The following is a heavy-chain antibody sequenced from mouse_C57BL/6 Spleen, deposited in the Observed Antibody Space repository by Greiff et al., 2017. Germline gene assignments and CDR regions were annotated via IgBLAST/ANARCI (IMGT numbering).Heavy chain of an antibody. J-gene: IGHJ4*01. Sequence: EVQLQQSGPELVKPGASVKISCKASGYTFTDYYMNWVKQSHGKSLEWIGDINPNNGGTSYNQKFKGKATLTVDKSSSTAYMELRSLTSEDSAVYYCARGDFYYYGSSRHYFALDYWGQGTSVTVSS. CDR2: INPNNGGT. V-gene: IGHV1-26*01. CDR3: ARGDFYYYGSSRHYFALDY. D-gene: IGHD1-1*01. CDR1: GYTFTDYY.